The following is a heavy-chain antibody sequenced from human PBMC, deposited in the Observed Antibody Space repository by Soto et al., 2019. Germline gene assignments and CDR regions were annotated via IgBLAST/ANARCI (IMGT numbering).Heavy chain of an antibody. J-gene: IGHJ6*03. CDR2: IYYSGST. V-gene: IGHV4-39*01. Sequence: SETLSLTCTVSGGSISSSSYYWGWIRQPPGKGLEWIGSIYYSGSTYYNPSLKSRVTISVDTSKNQFSLKLSSVTAADTAVYYCARQIPYSSSWYGGYYHYYYMDVWGKGTTVTLAS. CDR3: ARQIPYSSSWYGGYYHYYYMDV. CDR1: GGSISSSSYY. D-gene: IGHD6-13*01.